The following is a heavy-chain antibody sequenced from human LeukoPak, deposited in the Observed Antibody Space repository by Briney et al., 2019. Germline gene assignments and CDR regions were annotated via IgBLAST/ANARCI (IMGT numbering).Heavy chain of an antibody. CDR2: ISYDGSNK. J-gene: IGHJ4*02. CDR3: ARDAPLYCSSTSCSYYFDY. CDR1: GFTFSSYA. D-gene: IGHD2-2*01. V-gene: IGHV3-30*04. Sequence: GGSLRLSCEASGFTFSSYAMHWVRQAPGKGLEWVAVISYDGSNKYYADSVKGRFTISRDNSKNTLYLQMNSLRAEDTAVYYCARDAPLYCSSTSCSYYFDYWGQGTLVTVSS.